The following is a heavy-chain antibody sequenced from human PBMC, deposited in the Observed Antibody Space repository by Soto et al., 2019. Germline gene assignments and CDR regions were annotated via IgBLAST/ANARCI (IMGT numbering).Heavy chain of an antibody. J-gene: IGHJ4*02. CDR1: GFAFSSYS. CDR3: ARESEDLTSNFDY. CDR2: ISASSSYI. V-gene: IGHV3-21*01. Sequence: VGSLRLSCAASGFAFSSYSMNWVRQAPGKGLEWVASISASSSYIYHVDSVMGRFTISRDNAKSSLYLQMNSLEAADTAVYYCARESEDLTSNFDYWGQGTLVTVSS.